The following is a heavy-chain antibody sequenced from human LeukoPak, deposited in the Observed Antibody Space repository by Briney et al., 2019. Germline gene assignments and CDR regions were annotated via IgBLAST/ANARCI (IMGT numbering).Heavy chain of an antibody. CDR1: GFIVSDDY. CDR3: ASGGKYCTGCACYGD. V-gene: IGHV3-53*01. CDR2: IYSGGAT. Sequence: GGSLRLSCAASGFIVSDDYISWVRHPPGKGMEWVSVIYSGGATMYADSVKGRFTISRDNSKNTVHLQMNSLRAEETAVYYCASGGKYCTGCACYGDWGQGTLVTVSS. J-gene: IGHJ4*02. D-gene: IGHD2-8*02.